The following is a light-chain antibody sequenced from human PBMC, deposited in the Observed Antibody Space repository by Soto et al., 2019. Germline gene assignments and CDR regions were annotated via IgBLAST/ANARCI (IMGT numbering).Light chain of an antibody. V-gene: IGKV3D-15*01. J-gene: IGKJ5*01. Sequence: EILLTQSQGTLSLSPGARASLSCRASQSVSYYLAWYQQTPGQAPRLLIYDASTRATGIPARFSGSGSGTEFTLTISSLQSEDFAVYYCQQYNNWPPITFGQGTRLEIK. CDR3: QQYNNWPPIT. CDR2: DAS. CDR1: QSVSYY.